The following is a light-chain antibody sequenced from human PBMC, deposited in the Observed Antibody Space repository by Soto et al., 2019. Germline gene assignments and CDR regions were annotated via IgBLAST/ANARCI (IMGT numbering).Light chain of an antibody. Sequence: EIVMTQSPATLSVSPGERATLSCRASQSVSSNLAWYQQKPGQTPRLLTYDASSRATGIPARFSGSGSGTDFTLTISSLQSEDFAVYYCQQYNNWPLTFGGGTNVEIK. CDR3: QQYNNWPLT. J-gene: IGKJ4*01. CDR2: DAS. CDR1: QSVSSN. V-gene: IGKV3-15*01.